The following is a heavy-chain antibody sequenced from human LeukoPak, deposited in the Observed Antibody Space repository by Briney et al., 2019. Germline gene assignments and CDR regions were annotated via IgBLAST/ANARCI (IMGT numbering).Heavy chain of an antibody. J-gene: IGHJ4*02. CDR1: GGSISSSSYY. CDR2: IYYSGST. Sequence: SETLSLTCTVSGGSISSSSYYWGWIRQPPGKGLEWIGSIYYSGSTYYNPSLKSRVTISVDTSKNQFSLKLSSVTAADTAVYYCARADSSGYLRYYFDYWGQGTLVTVSS. CDR3: ARADSSGYLRYYFDY. D-gene: IGHD3-22*01. V-gene: IGHV4-39*07.